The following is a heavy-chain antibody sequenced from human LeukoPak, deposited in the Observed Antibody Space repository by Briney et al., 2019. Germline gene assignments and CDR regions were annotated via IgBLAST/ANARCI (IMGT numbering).Heavy chain of an antibody. Sequence: SETLSLTCTVSGGSISSGSYYWSWIRRPAGKGLEWIGRIYTSGSTNYNPSLKSRVTISVDTSKNQFSLKLSSVTAADTAVYYCARRATGTDYYYYYMDVWGKGTTVTVSS. CDR1: GGSISSGSYY. D-gene: IGHD1-1*01. CDR3: ARRATGTDYYYYYMDV. J-gene: IGHJ6*03. V-gene: IGHV4-61*02. CDR2: IYTSGST.